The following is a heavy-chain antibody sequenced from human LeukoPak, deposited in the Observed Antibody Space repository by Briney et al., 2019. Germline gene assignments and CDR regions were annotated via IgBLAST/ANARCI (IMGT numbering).Heavy chain of an antibody. D-gene: IGHD5-18*01. V-gene: IGHV4-59*01. CDR2: VYYSGDT. CDR1: GGSISSYY. Sequence: SETLSLTCTVSGGSISSYYWSWIRQPPGKGLEWIGYVYYSGDTNYNPSLKSRVTISVDTSKSQFSLKLRSVTAADTAVYYCARDRGYSYGHNWLGPWGQGTLVTVSS. CDR3: ARDRGYSYGHNWLGP. J-gene: IGHJ5*02.